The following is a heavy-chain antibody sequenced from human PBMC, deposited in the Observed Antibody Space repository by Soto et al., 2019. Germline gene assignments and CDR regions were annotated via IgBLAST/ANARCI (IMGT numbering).Heavy chain of an antibody. CDR2: ISYDGSNK. CDR1: GFTFSSYG. D-gene: IGHD5-12*01. Sequence: GGSLRLSCAASGFTFSSYGMHWVRQAPGKGLEWVAVISYDGSNKYYADSVKGRFTISRDNSKNTLYLQMNSLRAEDTAVYYCAKFRFPHSGYDYHYGMDVWGQGTKVTVSS. J-gene: IGHJ6*02. V-gene: IGHV3-30*18. CDR3: AKFRFPHSGYDYHYGMDV.